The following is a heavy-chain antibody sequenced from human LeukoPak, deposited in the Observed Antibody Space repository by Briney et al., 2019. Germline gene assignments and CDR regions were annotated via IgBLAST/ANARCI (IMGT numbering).Heavy chain of an antibody. V-gene: IGHV3-7*01. CDR2: IKQDGSEQ. CDR3: ARGGTTVTARDYFDY. J-gene: IGHJ4*02. Sequence: GGSLRLSCAASGFTFSSYWMSWVRQAPGKGLEWVANIKQDGSEQYYVDSVKGRFTISRDNAKNSLYLQMISLRAEDTAVYYCARGGTTVTARDYFDYWGQGPLVTVSS. D-gene: IGHD4-11*01. CDR1: GFTFSSYW.